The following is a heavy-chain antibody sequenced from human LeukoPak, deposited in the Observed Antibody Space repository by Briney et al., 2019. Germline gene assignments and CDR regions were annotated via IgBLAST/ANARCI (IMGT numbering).Heavy chain of an antibody. CDR1: GYTFTGYY. Sequence: ASVKVSCKASGYTFTGYYMHWVRQAPGQRLEWMGWINPNSGGTNYAQKFQGRVAMTRDTSISTAYMELSRLRSDDTAVYYCAREGSYGSGSYNFDYWGQGTLVTVSS. J-gene: IGHJ4*02. V-gene: IGHV1-2*02. CDR2: INPNSGGT. D-gene: IGHD3-10*01. CDR3: AREGSYGSGSYNFDY.